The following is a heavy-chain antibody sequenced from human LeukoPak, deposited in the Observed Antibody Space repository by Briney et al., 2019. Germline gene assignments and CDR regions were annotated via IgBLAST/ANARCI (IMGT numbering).Heavy chain of an antibody. V-gene: IGHV4-61*05. CDR3: AGARRDGSESFDY. D-gene: IGHD5-24*01. J-gene: IGHJ4*02. Sequence: PSETLSLTCTVSGGSISSRSYYWGWIRQPPGKGLEWIGYIYYSGSTNYNPSLKSRVTISVDTSKNQFSLKLSSVTAADTAVYYCAGARRDGSESFDYWGQGTLVTVSS. CDR1: GGSISSRSYY. CDR2: IYYSGST.